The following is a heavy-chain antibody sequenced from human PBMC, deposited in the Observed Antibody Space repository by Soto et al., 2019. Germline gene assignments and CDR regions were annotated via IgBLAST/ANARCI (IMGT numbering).Heavy chain of an antibody. CDR3: ARGYGGNADDFDY. CDR1: GFTVSSNY. V-gene: IGHV3-53*02. Sequence: EVQLVETGGGLIQPGGSLRLSCAASGFTVSSNYMSWVRQAPGKGLEWVSVIYSGGSTYYADSVRGRVTISRDNSKNTMYLQMNSLRAEDTAVYYCARGYGGNADDFDYWGQGTLVTVSS. D-gene: IGHD2-15*01. CDR2: IYSGGST. J-gene: IGHJ4*02.